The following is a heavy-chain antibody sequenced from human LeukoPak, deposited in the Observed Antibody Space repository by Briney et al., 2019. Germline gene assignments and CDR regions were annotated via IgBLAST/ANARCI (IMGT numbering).Heavy chain of an antibody. V-gene: IGHV3-30*04. CDR1: GFTFSSYA. CDR2: ISYDGSNK. J-gene: IGHJ4*02. Sequence: PGGSLRLSCAASGFTFSSYAMHWVCQAPGKGLEWVAVISYDGSNKYYADSVKGRFTISRDNSKNTLYLQMNSLRAEDTAVYYCAKSASSGSYNFDYWGQGTLVTVSS. D-gene: IGHD3-10*01. CDR3: AKSASSGSYNFDY.